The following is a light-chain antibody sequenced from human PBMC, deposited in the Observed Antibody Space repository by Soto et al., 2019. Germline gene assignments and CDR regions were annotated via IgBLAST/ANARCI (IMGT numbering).Light chain of an antibody. CDR3: QKYDSAPWT. V-gene: IGKV1-27*01. J-gene: IGKJ1*01. Sequence: DIQMTQSPSSLSESVRDRVTITCRASQGISNYLAWYQQKPGKVPKLLIYAASTLQSGVPSRFSGSGSGTDFTLTISSLQHEDVATYYCQKYDSAPWTFGQGTKLEIK. CDR1: QGISNY. CDR2: AAS.